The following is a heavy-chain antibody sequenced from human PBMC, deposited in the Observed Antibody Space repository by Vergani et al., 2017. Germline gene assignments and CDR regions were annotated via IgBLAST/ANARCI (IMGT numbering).Heavy chain of an antibody. V-gene: IGHV1-8*02. CDR3: ARSTDYPDDYVSSDYFRRTLDV. Sequence: QVQLVQSGAEVKKPGSSVKVSCKASGATFRSNTISWVRQVPGQGLEWMGRMNPNSGTTGYAQKFQGRVTMTRNTSINTAYMELSRLSFEDAAVYYCARSTDYPDDYVSSDYFRRTLDVWGKGTTVTVS. CDR1: GATFRSNT. J-gene: IGHJ6*03. D-gene: IGHD4/OR15-4a*01. CDR2: MNPNSGTT.